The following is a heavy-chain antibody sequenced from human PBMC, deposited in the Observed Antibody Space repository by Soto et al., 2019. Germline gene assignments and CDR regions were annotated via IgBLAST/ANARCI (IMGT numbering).Heavy chain of an antibody. J-gene: IGHJ6*03. CDR3: VRAVKRYDILTGYYYYYMDV. Sequence: PSETLSLTCAVYGGSFSGYYWSWIRQPPGKGLEWIGEIIHSGGTNYNPSLKSRVTISVDTSKNPFSLKLSSVTAADTAVYYCVRAVKRYDILTGYYYYYMDVWGEGTTVTVSS. CDR2: IIHSGGT. CDR1: GGSFSGYY. V-gene: IGHV4-34*12. D-gene: IGHD3-9*01.